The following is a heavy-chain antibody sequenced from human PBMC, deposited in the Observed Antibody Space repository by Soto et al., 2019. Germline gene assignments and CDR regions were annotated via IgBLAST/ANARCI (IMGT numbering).Heavy chain of an antibody. CDR2: ISYDGSNK. CDR1: GFTFSSYG. V-gene: IGHV3-30*18. CDR3: AKDSGTASHYYYYGMDV. D-gene: IGHD3-10*01. J-gene: IGHJ6*02. Sequence: ESGGGVVQPGRSLRLSCAASGFTFSSYGMHWVRQAPGKGLEWVAVISYDGSNKYYADSVKGRFTISRDNTKNTLYLQMNSLRAEDTAVYYCAKDSGTASHYYYYGMDVWGQGTTVTVSS.